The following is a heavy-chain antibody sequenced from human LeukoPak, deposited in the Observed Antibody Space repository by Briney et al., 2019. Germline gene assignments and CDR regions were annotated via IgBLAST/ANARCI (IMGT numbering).Heavy chain of an antibody. Sequence: GESLKISCKGSGYSFTSYWIGWVRQMPGKGLEWMGIIYPGDSDTRYSPSFQGQVTISADKSISTAYLQWSSLKASDTAMYYCARLPGVSSGWYVWFDPWGQGTLVTVSS. CDR1: GYSFTSYW. V-gene: IGHV5-51*01. CDR2: IYPGDSDT. J-gene: IGHJ5*02. D-gene: IGHD6-19*01. CDR3: ARLPGVSSGWYVWFDP.